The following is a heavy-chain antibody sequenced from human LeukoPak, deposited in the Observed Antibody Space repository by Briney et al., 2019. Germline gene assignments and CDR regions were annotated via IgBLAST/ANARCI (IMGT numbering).Heavy chain of an antibody. V-gene: IGHV1-8*01. Sequence: ASVKVSCKASGYTFTSYDINWVRQATGQGLEWMGWMNPNSGNTGYAQKFQGRVTMTRNASISTAYMELSSLRSEDTAVHYCARGAYCGGDCLPGAFDIWGQGTMVTVSS. CDR1: GYTFTSYD. CDR3: ARGAYCGGDCLPGAFDI. D-gene: IGHD2-21*02. J-gene: IGHJ3*02. CDR2: MNPNSGNT.